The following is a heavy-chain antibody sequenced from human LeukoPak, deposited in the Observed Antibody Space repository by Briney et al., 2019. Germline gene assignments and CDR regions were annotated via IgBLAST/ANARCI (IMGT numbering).Heavy chain of an antibody. CDR1: GFTFSSYS. CDR2: ISSSSSYI. Sequence: GGSLRLSCAASGFTFSSYSMNWVRQAPGKGLEWVSSISSSSSYIYYADSVKGRFTISRDNARNSLYLQMNSLRAEDTAVYYCARDVSGSGTYYFDYWGQGTLVTVSS. J-gene: IGHJ4*02. V-gene: IGHV3-21*01. D-gene: IGHD3-10*01. CDR3: ARDVSGSGTYYFDY.